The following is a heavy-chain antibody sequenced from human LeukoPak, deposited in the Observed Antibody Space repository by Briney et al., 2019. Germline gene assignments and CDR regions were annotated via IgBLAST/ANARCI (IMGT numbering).Heavy chain of an antibody. Sequence: GGSLLLSCAASGFIFSSHDMHWVRQATGKGLEWVSTIGTSADTYYPGSVKGRFTISRDNAKNSLYLQMNSLRVGDTAVYYCVREAGPLSAYYGMDVWGQGTTVTVSS. D-gene: IGHD3-16*02. CDR1: GFIFSSHD. V-gene: IGHV3-13*01. CDR2: IGTSADT. J-gene: IGHJ6*02. CDR3: VREAGPLSAYYGMDV.